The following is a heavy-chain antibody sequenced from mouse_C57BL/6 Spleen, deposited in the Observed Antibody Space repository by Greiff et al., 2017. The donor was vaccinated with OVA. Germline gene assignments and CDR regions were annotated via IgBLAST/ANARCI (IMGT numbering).Heavy chain of an antibody. J-gene: IGHJ2*01. Sequence: QVQLKQPGAELVRPGTSVKLSCKASGYTFTSYWMHWVKQRPGQGLEWIGVIDPSDSYTNYNQKFKGKATLTVDTSSSTAYMQLSSLTSEDSAVYYCARKEGFDYWGQGTTLTVSS. CDR2: IDPSDSYT. V-gene: IGHV1-59*01. CDR3: ARKEGFDY. CDR1: GYTFTSYW.